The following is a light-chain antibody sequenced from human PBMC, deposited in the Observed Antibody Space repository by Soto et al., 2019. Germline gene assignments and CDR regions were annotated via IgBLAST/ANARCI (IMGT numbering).Light chain of an antibody. CDR1: SGHSSYA. Sequence: QTVVTQSPSASASLGASVKLTCTLSSGHSSYAIAWHQQQPGKGPRYLMKLNSDGSHSKGDGIPDRFSGSSSGAERYLIISSLHSEDEADYYCQTWGTGIRVFGGGTKLTVL. CDR3: QTWGTGIRV. CDR2: LNSDGSH. J-gene: IGLJ3*02. V-gene: IGLV4-69*01.